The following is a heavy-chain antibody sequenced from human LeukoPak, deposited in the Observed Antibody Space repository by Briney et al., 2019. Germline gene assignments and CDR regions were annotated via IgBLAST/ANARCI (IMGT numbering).Heavy chain of an antibody. CDR3: FLRSSGYHTWDDY. V-gene: IGHV1-18*01. Sequence: ASVKVSCTASGYTFTSYGISWVRQAPGQGLEWMGWISAYNGNTNYAQKLQGRVTMTTDTSTSTAYMELRSLRSDDTAVYYCFLRSSGYHTWDDYWGQGTLVTVSS. D-gene: IGHD3-22*01. J-gene: IGHJ4*02. CDR2: ISAYNGNT. CDR1: GYTFTSYG.